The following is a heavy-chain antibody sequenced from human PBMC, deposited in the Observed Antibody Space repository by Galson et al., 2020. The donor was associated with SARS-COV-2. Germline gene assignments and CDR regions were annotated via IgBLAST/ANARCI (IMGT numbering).Heavy chain of an antibody. D-gene: IGHD6-13*01. CDR3: ARAGYSSSPAYFQH. Sequence: NSGGSLRLSCAASGFTFSSYSMNWVRQAPGKGLEWVSSISSSSSYIYYADSVKGRFTISRDNAKNSLYLQMNSLRAEDTAVYYCARAGYSSSPAYFQHWGQGTLVTVSS. J-gene: IGHJ1*01. CDR2: ISSSSSYI. CDR1: GFTFSSYS. V-gene: IGHV3-21*01.